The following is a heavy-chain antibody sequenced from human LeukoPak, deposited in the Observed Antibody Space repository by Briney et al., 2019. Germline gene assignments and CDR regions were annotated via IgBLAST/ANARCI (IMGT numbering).Heavy chain of an antibody. V-gene: IGHV3-7*03. CDR3: ARVGRHDYGDPDFDS. J-gene: IGHJ4*02. D-gene: IGHD4-17*01. CDR2: IKQDGSDK. Sequence: GGSLRLSCAASGFMIRNYWMSWVRQAPGKGLEWVANIKQDGSDKYYVASVKGRFTISRDNAKNSLYLRMNNLIADDTAVYYCARVGRHDYGDPDFDSWGQGTLVTVSS. CDR1: GFMIRNYW.